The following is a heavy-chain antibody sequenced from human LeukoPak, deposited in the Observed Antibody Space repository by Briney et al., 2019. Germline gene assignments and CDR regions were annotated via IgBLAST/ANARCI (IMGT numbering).Heavy chain of an antibody. CDR2: ISAYNGNT. J-gene: IGHJ4*02. V-gene: IGHV1-18*01. CDR3: ASVYYYDSSGYCPSDY. D-gene: IGHD3-22*01. Sequence: ASVKVSCKASGYTFTSYGISWVRQAPGQGLEWMGWISAYNGNTNYAQKLQGRVTMTTDTSTSTAYMELRSLRSDDTAVYYCASVYYYDSSGYCPSDYWGQGTLVTVSS. CDR1: GYTFTSYG.